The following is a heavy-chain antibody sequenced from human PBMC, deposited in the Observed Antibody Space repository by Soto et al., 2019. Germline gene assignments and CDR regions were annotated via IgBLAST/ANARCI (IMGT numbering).Heavy chain of an antibody. CDR3: AKDGGREGYFGNWLDP. CDR2: IIPIFGTR. D-gene: IGHD2-15*01. J-gene: IGHJ5*02. Sequence: QVQLVQSGAEVKKPGSSVKVSCKASGGTFSNYAITWVRQAPGQGLEWLGRIIPIFGTRDYAQKFQGRVTITADDSTTTAYMELSSLRSDDTAVYYCAKDGGREGYFGNWLDPWGQGTLVTVSS. V-gene: IGHV1-69*15. CDR1: GGTFSNYA.